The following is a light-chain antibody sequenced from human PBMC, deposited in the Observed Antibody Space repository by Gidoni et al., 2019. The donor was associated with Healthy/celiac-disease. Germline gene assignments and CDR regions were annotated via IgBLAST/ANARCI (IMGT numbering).Light chain of an antibody. CDR1: SSDVGSYNL. V-gene: IGLV2-23*03. CDR2: EGS. Sequence: QSALPQPAPVSGSPGQPITISCTGTSSDVGSYNLVSWYQQHPGKAPKLMIYEGSKRPSGVSNRFSGSKSGNTASLTISGLQAEDEADYYCCSYAGSSTFPYVFGTGTKVTVL. J-gene: IGLJ1*01. CDR3: CSYAGSSTFPYV.